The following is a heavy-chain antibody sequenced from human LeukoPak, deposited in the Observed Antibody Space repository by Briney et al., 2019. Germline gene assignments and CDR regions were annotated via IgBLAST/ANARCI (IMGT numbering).Heavy chain of an antibody. V-gene: IGHV1-46*01. CDR3: ARRAGDHYYFDY. Sequence: ASVTVFFTASVYIFTIYYMHWVRQAPGQGREWMGIINPSSVSTSYAQKFQDRVKMTRDTSRSTVYMELSSLRSEDTAVYYCARRAGDHYYFDYWGQGTLVTVSS. J-gene: IGHJ4*02. CDR2: INPSSVST. CDR1: VYIFTIYY. D-gene: IGHD7-27*01.